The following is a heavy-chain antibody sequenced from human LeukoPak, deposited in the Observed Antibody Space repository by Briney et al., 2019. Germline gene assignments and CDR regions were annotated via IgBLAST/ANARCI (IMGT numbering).Heavy chain of an antibody. V-gene: IGHV4-4*09. CDR2: IYTSGST. CDR3: ARGVGKPPNYYYYMDV. Sequence: SETLSLTCTVSGGSISSYYWSWIRQPPGKGLEWIGYIYTSGSTNYNPSVKSRVTISVDTSKNQFSLKLSSVTAADTAVYYCARGVGKPPNYYYYMDVWGKGTTVTVSS. J-gene: IGHJ6*03. CDR1: GGSISSYY. D-gene: IGHD1-14*01.